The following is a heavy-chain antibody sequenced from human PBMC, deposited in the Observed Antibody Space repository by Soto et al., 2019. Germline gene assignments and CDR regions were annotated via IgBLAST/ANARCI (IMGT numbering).Heavy chain of an antibody. CDR1: GYTFTSYY. J-gene: IGHJ6*02. CDR3: ARDGEENSSGWWGYYYYGMDV. CDR2: INPSGGST. V-gene: IGHV1-46*01. Sequence: ASVKVSCKASGYTFTSYYMHWVRQAPGQGLEWMGIINPSGGSTSYAQKFQGRVTMTRDTSTSTVYMELSSLRSEDTAVYYCARDGEENSSGWWGYYYYGMDVWGQGTTVTVSS. D-gene: IGHD6-19*01.